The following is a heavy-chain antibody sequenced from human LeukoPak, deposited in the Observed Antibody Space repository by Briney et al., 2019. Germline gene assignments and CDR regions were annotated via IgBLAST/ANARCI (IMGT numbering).Heavy chain of an antibody. CDR1: GFTFSSYS. Sequence: GGSLRLSCAASGFTFSSYSMNWVRQAPGKGLEWVSSISSSSSYIYYADSVKGRFTISRDNAKNSLYLQMNSLRAEDSAIYYCASHYGSGSNNWLGPWGQGTLVTVSS. V-gene: IGHV3-21*04. CDR2: ISSSSSYI. CDR3: ASHYGSGSNNWLGP. D-gene: IGHD3-10*01. J-gene: IGHJ5*02.